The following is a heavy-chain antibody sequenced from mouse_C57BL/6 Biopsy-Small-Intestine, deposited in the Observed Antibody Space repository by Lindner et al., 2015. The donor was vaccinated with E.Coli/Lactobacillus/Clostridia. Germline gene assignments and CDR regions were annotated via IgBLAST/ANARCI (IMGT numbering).Heavy chain of an antibody. CDR1: GYTFTDYY. V-gene: IGHV1-34*01. J-gene: IGHJ1*03. CDR3: ARDGLYSNYPSWYFDV. Sequence: VQLQESGPELLKPGASVKMSCKASGYTFTDYYMHWVKQSHGKSLEWIGYIHPSSGGNGFNQKFRGKATLTVDKSSSTAYMEFRSLTSEDSAVYYCARDGLYSNYPSWYFDVWGTGTTVTVSS. CDR2: IHPSSGGN. D-gene: IGHD2-5*01.